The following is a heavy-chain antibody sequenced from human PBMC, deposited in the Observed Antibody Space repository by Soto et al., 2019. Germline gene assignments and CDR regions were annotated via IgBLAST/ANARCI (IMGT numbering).Heavy chain of an antibody. Sequence: QVQLVQSGAEVKKPGSSVKVSCKASGGTFSSYAISWERQAPGQGLEWMGGIIPIFGTANYAQKFQGRVTITADKSTSTAYMELSSLRSEDTAVYSCARDLYGTAEFDYWGKGTLVTVSS. CDR1: GGTFSSYA. CDR2: IIPIFGTA. D-gene: IGHD1-1*01. V-gene: IGHV1-69*06. CDR3: ARDLYGTAEFDY. J-gene: IGHJ4*02.